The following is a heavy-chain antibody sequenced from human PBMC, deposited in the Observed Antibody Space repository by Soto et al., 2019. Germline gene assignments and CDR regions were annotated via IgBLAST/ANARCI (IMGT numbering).Heavy chain of an antibody. CDR2: INHGGIT. CDR1: GGSFSGYY. D-gene: IGHD3-22*01. Sequence: QVQLQQWGAGLLEPAETLSLTCAVYGGSFSGYYWSWIRQPPGKGLEWIGEINHGGITNYNSSLKSRVTISVDTSKTHFSLNLTSVTAADTAVYYCATGYYDNRLHYWGQGTLVTVSP. J-gene: IGHJ4*02. CDR3: ATGYYDNRLHY. V-gene: IGHV4-34*01.